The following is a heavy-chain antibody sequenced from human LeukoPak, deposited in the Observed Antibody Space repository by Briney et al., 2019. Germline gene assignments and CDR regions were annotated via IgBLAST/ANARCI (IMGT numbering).Heavy chain of an antibody. CDR3: ASIRPGDQGYSGYDYPDY. V-gene: IGHV3-7*01. CDR1: GFTFSSYW. D-gene: IGHD5-12*01. J-gene: IGHJ4*02. Sequence: GGSLRLSCAASGFTFSSYWMSWVRQAPGKGLEWVANIKRDGSEEYFVDSVKGRFTISRDNAKNSLYLQMNSLRAEDTAVYYCASIRPGDQGYSGYDYPDYWGQGTLVTVSS. CDR2: IKRDGSEE.